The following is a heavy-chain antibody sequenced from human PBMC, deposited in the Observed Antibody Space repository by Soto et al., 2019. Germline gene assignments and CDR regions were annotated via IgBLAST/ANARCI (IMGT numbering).Heavy chain of an antibody. J-gene: IGHJ4*02. CDR1: GFTFSSYA. Sequence: EVQLLESGGGLVQPGGSLRLSCAASGFTFSSYAMSWVRQAPGKGLEWVSAISGSGGSTYYADSVKGRFTISRDNSKNAVYLQMNSLRAEDRAVDYCGKSVVVVVAAWGYWGQGTLVTVSS. CDR2: ISGSGGST. CDR3: GKSVVVVVAAWGY. V-gene: IGHV3-23*01. D-gene: IGHD2-15*01.